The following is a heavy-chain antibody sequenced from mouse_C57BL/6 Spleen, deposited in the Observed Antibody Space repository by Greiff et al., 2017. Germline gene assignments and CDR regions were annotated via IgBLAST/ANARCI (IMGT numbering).Heavy chain of an antibody. CDR1: GYTFTSYW. D-gene: IGHD1-1*01. Sequence: QVQLKQPGAELVRPGSSVKLSCKASGYTFTSYWMHWVKQRPIQGLEWIGNIDPSDSETNYNQKFKDKATLTVDKSSSTAYMQRSSLTSEDSAVYYCARSRSNYLDYWGQGTTLTVSS. J-gene: IGHJ2*01. V-gene: IGHV1-52*01. CDR3: ARSRSNYLDY. CDR2: IDPSDSET.